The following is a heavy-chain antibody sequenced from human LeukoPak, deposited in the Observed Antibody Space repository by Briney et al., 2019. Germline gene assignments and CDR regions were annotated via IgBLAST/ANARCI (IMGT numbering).Heavy chain of an antibody. CDR1: GDSISSYH. CDR2: IYYSGST. CDR3: ARDRSGSYSRYYYYGMDV. J-gene: IGHJ6*02. Sequence: SETLSLTCTVSGDSISSYHWSWIRQPPGKGLEWIGYIYYSGSTNYNPSLKSRVTISVGTSKNQFSLRLSSVTAADTAVYCCARDRSGSYSRYYYYGMDVWGQGTTVTVSS. V-gene: IGHV4-59*01. D-gene: IGHD1-26*01.